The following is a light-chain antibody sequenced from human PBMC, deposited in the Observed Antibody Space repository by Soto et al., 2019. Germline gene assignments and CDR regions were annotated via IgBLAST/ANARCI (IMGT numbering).Light chain of an antibody. V-gene: IGLV6-57*04. CDR2: ENN. CDR3: ISFTASSTYV. CDR1: SGSIANNY. J-gene: IGLJ1*01. Sequence: NFMLTQPHSVSESPGKTLSISCTRSSGSIANNYVQWYQQRPGSAPTTVIYENNQRLSGVPDRFSGSTDGSSNSASLTISGLQTEDEADYYCISFTASSTYVFGTGTKLTVL.